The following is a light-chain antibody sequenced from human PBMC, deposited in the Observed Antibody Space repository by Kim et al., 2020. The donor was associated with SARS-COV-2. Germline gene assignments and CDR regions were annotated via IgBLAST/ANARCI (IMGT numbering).Light chain of an antibody. J-gene: IGLJ3*02. V-gene: IGLV3-9*01. CDR2: KDS. Sequence: SYELTQPLSVSVALGQTARLTCGGNNIQTKNVHWYRQKPGQAPVLVMYKDSKRPSGIPERLSGSNSGNTATLTITRAQAGDEADYYCQVWDSGTWVFGGG. CDR1: NIQTKN. CDR3: QVWDSGTWV.